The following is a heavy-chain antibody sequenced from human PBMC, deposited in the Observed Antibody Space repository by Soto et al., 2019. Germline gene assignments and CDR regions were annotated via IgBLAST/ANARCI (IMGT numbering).Heavy chain of an antibody. D-gene: IGHD3-10*01. V-gene: IGHV1-69*02. Sequence: QVQLVQSGAEVKKPGSSVKVSCKASGGTFSSYTISWVRQAPGQGLAWMGSIIPILGIANYAQKFPGRVTITSDKSTRTADMELSILRSEDTAVYYWARGQGSGSDYNVRYWFDPCGQGTLVAVAA. CDR3: ARGQGSGSDYNVRYWFDP. CDR2: IIPILGIA. CDR1: GGTFSSYT. J-gene: IGHJ5*02.